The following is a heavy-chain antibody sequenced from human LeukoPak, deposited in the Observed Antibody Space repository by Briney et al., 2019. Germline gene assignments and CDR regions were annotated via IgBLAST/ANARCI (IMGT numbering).Heavy chain of an antibody. V-gene: IGHV3-48*04. CDR2: ISSSSSTI. D-gene: IGHD3-22*01. CDR3: ARSYPYYYDSSGYYQSYYYYYMDV. J-gene: IGHJ6*03. CDR1: GFTFSSYS. Sequence: PGGSLRLSCAASGFTFSSYSMNWVRQAPGKGLEWVSYISSSSSTIYYADSAKGRFTISRDNAKNSLYLQMNSLRAEDTAVYYCARSYPYYYDSSGYYQSYYYYYMDVWGKGTTVTVSS.